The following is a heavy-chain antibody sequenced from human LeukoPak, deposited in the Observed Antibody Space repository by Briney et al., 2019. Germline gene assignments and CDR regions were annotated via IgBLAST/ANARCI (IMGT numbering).Heavy chain of an antibody. CDR3: ARVGGTNYYYYGMDV. D-gene: IGHD1-26*01. V-gene: IGHV1-3*01. CDR1: GYTFTTYA. CDR2: INADDGNT. J-gene: IGHJ6*02. Sequence: ASVKVSCKTSGYTFTTYAIHWVRQAPGQRLEWMGLINADDGNTRYSQRFQGRVTITRDTSANTAYMELSSLRFEDTAVYYCARVGGTNYYYYGMDVWGQGTTVTVSS.